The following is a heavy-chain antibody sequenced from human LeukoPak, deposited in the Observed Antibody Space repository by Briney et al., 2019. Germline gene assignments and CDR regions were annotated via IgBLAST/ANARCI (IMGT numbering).Heavy chain of an antibody. CDR2: IIPILGIA. V-gene: IGHV1-69*04. CDR3: ARALQYDSSGYYYY. D-gene: IGHD3-22*01. Sequence: ASVKVSCKASGGTFSSYAISWVRQAPGQGLEWMGRIIPILGIANYAQKFQGRVTITADKSTSTAYMELSSLRSEDTAVYYCARALQYDSSGYYYYWGQGTLVTVSS. CDR1: GGTFSSYA. J-gene: IGHJ4*02.